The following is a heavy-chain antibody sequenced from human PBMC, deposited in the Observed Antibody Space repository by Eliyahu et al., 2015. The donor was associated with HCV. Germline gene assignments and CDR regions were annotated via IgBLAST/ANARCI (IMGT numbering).Heavy chain of an antibody. CDR1: GFTFSSYW. V-gene: IGHV3-74*01. J-gene: IGHJ6*02. D-gene: IGHD6-13*01. CDR3: ARDRRIAAAGTSYYYYYGMDV. Sequence: EVQLVESGGGLVQPGGSLRLSCAASGFTFSSYWMHWARQAPGKGLVWVSRINSDGSSTSYADSVKGRFTISRDNAKNTLYLQMNSLRAEDTAVYYCARDRRIAAAGTSYYYYYGMDVWGQGTTVTVSS. CDR2: INSDGSST.